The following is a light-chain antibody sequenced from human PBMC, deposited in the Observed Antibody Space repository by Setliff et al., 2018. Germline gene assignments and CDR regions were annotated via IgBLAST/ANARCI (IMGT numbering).Light chain of an antibody. J-gene: IGLJ1*01. CDR3: QVWDSSSDHRV. V-gene: IGLV3-21*03. Sequence: LTQAPSVSVAPGKTATITCGGNNIGSKSVHWYQQKPGQAPVLVVYDDSDRPSGIPDRFSASNSGNTATLTISKVEAGDEADYYCQVWDSSSDHRVFGTGTKVHRP. CDR1: NIGSKS. CDR2: DDS.